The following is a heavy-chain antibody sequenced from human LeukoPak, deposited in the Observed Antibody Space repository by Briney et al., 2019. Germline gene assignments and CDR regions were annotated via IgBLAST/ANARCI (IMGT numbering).Heavy chain of an antibody. CDR1: GVSISTYY. V-gene: IGHV4-59*01. J-gene: IGHJ4*02. Sequence: SETLSLTCTVSGVSISTYYWSWIRQPPGKGLEWIGYIYYSGSTNYNPSLKSRVTISVDTSKNQFSLKLSSVTAADTAVYYCARSPTDTRKYYSDYWGQGTLVTVSS. D-gene: IGHD5-18*01. CDR2: IYYSGST. CDR3: ARSPTDTRKYYSDY.